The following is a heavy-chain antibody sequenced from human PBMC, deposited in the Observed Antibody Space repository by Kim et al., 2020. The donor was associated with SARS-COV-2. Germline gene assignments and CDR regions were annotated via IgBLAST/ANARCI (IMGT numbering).Heavy chain of an antibody. D-gene: IGHD6-13*01. CDR1: GGSISSGSYY. CDR3: ATISSSMGYYYGMDV. J-gene: IGHJ6*02. V-gene: IGHV4-61*02. CDR2: IYTSGST. Sequence: SETLSLTCTVSGGSISSGSYYWSWIRQPAGKGLEWIGRIYTSGSTNYNPSLKSRVTISVDTSKNQFSLKLSSVTAADTAVYYCATISSSMGYYYGMDVWGQGTTVTVSS.